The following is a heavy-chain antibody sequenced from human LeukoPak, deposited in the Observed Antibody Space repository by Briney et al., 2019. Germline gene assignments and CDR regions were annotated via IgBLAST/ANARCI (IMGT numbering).Heavy chain of an antibody. J-gene: IGHJ4*02. CDR3: ARGPYVLLWFGEFPSFDY. CDR2: IGAYNGNT. D-gene: IGHD3-10*01. CDR1: GYTFTSYG. Sequence: ASVKVSCKASGYTFTSYGISWVRQAPGQGLEWMGWIGAYNGNTDYAQKLQGRVTMTTDTSTSTAYMELRSLRSDDTAVYYCARGPYVLLWFGEFPSFDYWGQGTLVAVSS. V-gene: IGHV1-18*01.